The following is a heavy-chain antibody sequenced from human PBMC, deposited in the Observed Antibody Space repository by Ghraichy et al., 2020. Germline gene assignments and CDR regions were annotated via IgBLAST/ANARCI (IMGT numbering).Heavy chain of an antibody. Sequence: GGSLRLSCAASGFTFSSYGMHWVRQAPGKGLEWVAVIWYDGSNKYYADSVKGRFTISRDNSKNTLYLQMNSLRAEDTAVYYCARDHSPYCGGPPRCAFDIWGQGTMVTVSS. V-gene: IGHV3-33*01. J-gene: IGHJ3*02. CDR3: ARDHSPYCGGPPRCAFDI. D-gene: IGHD2-21*01. CDR2: IWYDGSNK. CDR1: GFTFSSYG.